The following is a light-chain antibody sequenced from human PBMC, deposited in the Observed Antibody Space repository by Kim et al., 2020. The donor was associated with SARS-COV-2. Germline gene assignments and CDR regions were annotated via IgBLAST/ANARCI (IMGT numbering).Light chain of an antibody. V-gene: IGKV3-15*01. Sequence: EIVMTQFPATSSVSPGERATLSCRASQSISSNLAWYQQKPGQAPRLLIYGASTRATDIPARFSGSGSGTEFTLTISSLQSEDFAVYYCQQYNNWPITFGQGTRLEIK. CDR3: QQYNNWPIT. CDR1: QSISSN. CDR2: GAS. J-gene: IGKJ5*01.